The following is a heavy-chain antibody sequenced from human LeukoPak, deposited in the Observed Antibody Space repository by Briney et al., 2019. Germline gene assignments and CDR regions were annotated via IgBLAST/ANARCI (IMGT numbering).Heavy chain of an antibody. Sequence: PGRSLRLSCAASGFTFSSYGMHWVRQAPGKGLEWVAVIWYDGSNKYYADSVKGRFTISRDNSKNTLYLQMNSLRAEDTAVYYCARSYGSGSYSPTNYMDVWGKGTTVTVSS. CDR3: ARSYGSGSYSPTNYMDV. CDR1: GFTFSSYG. V-gene: IGHV3-33*01. J-gene: IGHJ6*03. CDR2: IWYDGSNK. D-gene: IGHD3-10*01.